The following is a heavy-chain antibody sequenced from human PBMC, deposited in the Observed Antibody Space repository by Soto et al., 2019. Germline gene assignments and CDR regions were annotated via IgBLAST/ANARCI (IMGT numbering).Heavy chain of an antibody. CDR2: ITFSGNTV. J-gene: IGHJ6*02. CDR3: ARVSWREKYGMDV. Sequence: RVGSLRLSCAASVFTFSDSYMSWIRQAPGKVLEWISYITFSGNTVYYADSLKGRFTISRDNAKNSLYLQMNRLRAEDTAVYYCARVSWREKYGMDVWGQGTTVTVSS. V-gene: IGHV3-11*01. CDR1: VFTFSDSY.